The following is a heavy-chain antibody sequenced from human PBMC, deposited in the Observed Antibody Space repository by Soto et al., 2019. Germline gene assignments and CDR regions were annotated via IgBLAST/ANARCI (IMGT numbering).Heavy chain of an antibody. CDR3: VRNGNKET. Sequence: GGSLRLSCAASGFSFVSYEMNWVRQPPGKGLEWVSSISKSGDTIYYADSVKGRFTISRDNAKNSLFLQMNSLRAEDTAFYFCVRNGNKETWGQGTLVTVSS. D-gene: IGHD2-8*01. V-gene: IGHV3-48*03. J-gene: IGHJ1*01. CDR2: ISKSGDTI. CDR1: GFSFVSYE.